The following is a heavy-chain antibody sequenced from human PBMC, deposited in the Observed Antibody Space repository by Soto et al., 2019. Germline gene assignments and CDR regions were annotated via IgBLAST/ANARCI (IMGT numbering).Heavy chain of an antibody. D-gene: IGHD1-26*01. CDR2: MQPSTGRT. CDR3: ARGVSAGVDY. Sequence: ASVKVSCKASGYIFTSRDINWVRQTAGQGLEWMGWMQPSTGRTGYAQKFQVRVTMTRDTAINTAYMDLTTLTSYDTAFYYCARGVSAGVDYWGQGTLVTVCS. CDR1: GYIFTSRD. J-gene: IGHJ4*02. V-gene: IGHV1-8*01.